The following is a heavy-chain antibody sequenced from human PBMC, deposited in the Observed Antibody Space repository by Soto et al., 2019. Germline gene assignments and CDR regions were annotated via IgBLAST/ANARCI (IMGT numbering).Heavy chain of an antibody. V-gene: IGHV3-30*18. J-gene: IGHJ4*02. CDR2: ISSDGSSE. D-gene: IGHD1-20*01. CDR1: GFTFSGHG. Sequence: GGSLRLSCAASGFTFSGHGIHWVRQAPGKGLEWVAVISSDGSSEYYADSVKGRFSVSRDNSNNMAYLQMNSLRVEDTAMYYCAKQYNLGGLEDYWGQGTLVTVSS. CDR3: AKQYNLGGLEDY.